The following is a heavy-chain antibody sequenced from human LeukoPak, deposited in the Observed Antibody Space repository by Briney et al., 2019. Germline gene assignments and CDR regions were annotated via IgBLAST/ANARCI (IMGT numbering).Heavy chain of an antibody. CDR3: AKGYYYDSSGYYYEDPPDY. CDR1: GFTFSNYA. D-gene: IGHD3-22*01. V-gene: IGHV3-23*01. Sequence: GGSLRLSCAASGFTFSNYAMSWVRQAPGKGLEWVAGISGTGGSTYYADSVKGRFTISRDNSKNTLYLQMNSLRAEDTAVYYCAKGYYYDSSGYYYEDPPDYWGQGTLVTVSS. CDR2: ISGTGGST. J-gene: IGHJ4*02.